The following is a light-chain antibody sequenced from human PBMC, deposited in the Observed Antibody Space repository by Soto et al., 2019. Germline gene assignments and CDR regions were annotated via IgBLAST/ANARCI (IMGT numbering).Light chain of an antibody. CDR1: SGSIASNY. J-gene: IGLJ2*01. V-gene: IGLV6-57*04. CDR3: QSYDSSNSSVV. CDR2: EDN. Sequence: NFMLTQPHSVSESPGKTVTISCTRSSGSIASNYVQWYQQRPGSAPTTVIYEDNQRPSGVPDRFSGSIDSSSNSASLTISGLKTEDEADYYCQSYDSSNSSVVVGEGTKLTVL.